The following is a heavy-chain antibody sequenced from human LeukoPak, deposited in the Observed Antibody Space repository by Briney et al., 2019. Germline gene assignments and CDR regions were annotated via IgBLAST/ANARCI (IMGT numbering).Heavy chain of an antibody. V-gene: IGHV4-34*01. Sequence: SETLSLTCTVSGGSISSYYWSWIRQPPGKGLEWIGEINHSGSTNYNPSLKSRVTISVDTSKNQFSLKLSSVTAADTAVYYCARGLSDYYFDYWGQGTLVTVSS. CDR1: GGSISSYY. J-gene: IGHJ4*02. CDR3: ARGLSDYYFDY. D-gene: IGHD2/OR15-2a*01. CDR2: INHSGST.